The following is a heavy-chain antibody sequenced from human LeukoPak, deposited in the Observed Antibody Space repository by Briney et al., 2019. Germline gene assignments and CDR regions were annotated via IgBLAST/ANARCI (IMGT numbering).Heavy chain of an antibody. CDR3: ARTYVSSTIAMGY. D-gene: IGHD4/OR15-4a*01. Sequence: GGSLRLSCAASGFTFDNYAMHWVRQAPGKGLEWVSGISWNSGSIGYADSVKGRFTISRDNAKNSLYLQMNSLRAEDMALYYCARTYVSSTIAMGYWGQGTLVSVSS. V-gene: IGHV3-9*03. J-gene: IGHJ4*02. CDR1: GFTFDNYA. CDR2: ISWNSGSI.